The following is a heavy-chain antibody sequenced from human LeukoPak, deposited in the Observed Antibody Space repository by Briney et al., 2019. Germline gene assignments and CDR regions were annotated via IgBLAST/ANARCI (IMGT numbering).Heavy chain of an antibody. Sequence: PSQTLSLTCTVSGGSISSGSYYWNWIRQPAGKGLEWIGRIYTSGSTNYNPSLKSRVTISVDTSKNQFSLKLSSVTAADTAVYYCARYAGYISGWAEIDYWGQGTLVTVSS. CDR1: GGSISSGSYY. CDR3: ARYAGYISGWAEIDY. J-gene: IGHJ4*02. V-gene: IGHV4-61*02. D-gene: IGHD6-19*01. CDR2: IYTSGST.